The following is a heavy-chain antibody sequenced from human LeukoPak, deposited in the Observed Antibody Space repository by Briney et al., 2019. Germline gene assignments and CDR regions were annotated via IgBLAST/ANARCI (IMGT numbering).Heavy chain of an antibody. V-gene: IGHV1-2*02. D-gene: IGHD4-17*01. J-gene: IGHJ4*02. Sequence: GASVKVSCKPSGYTFSDYYIHWVRQAPGQGLEWMGWISPNSDDTNFAQIFQGRVIMTRDTSISTAYMELSRLTSDDTALYYCARNYGPNSKYFDYWGQGTLVTVSS. CDR1: GYTFSDYY. CDR2: ISPNSDDT. CDR3: ARNYGPNSKYFDY.